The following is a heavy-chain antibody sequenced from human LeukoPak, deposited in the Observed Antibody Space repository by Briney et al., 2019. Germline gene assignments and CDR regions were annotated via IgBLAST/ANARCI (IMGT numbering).Heavy chain of an antibody. J-gene: IGHJ4*02. Sequence: SGGSLRLSCAASGFTFSAHYMDWVHQAPGKGLEWVGRIRERVNSYTTVYAASVKGRFTISRDDSTNSVFLQMNSLKTEDTAVYYCAKAFCSEKQCTLDSWGQGTLVSVSS. V-gene: IGHV3-72*01. CDR1: GFTFSAHY. D-gene: IGHD3-3*01. CDR3: AKAFCSEKQCTLDS. CDR2: IRERVNSYTT.